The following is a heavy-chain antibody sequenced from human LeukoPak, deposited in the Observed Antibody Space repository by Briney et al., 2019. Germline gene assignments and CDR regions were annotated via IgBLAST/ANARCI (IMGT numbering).Heavy chain of an antibody. Sequence: SETLSLTCTVSGGSITSHYWTWIRQPPGKGLEWIGYIYYSGSTNYNPSLQSRVAMAVDTSKNQFSLKLSSVTAADTAVYYCARMLTFGVSAFDIWGQGTMVTVSS. J-gene: IGHJ3*02. CDR1: GGSITSHY. CDR3: ARMLTFGVSAFDI. CDR2: IYYSGST. D-gene: IGHD3-16*01. V-gene: IGHV4-59*11.